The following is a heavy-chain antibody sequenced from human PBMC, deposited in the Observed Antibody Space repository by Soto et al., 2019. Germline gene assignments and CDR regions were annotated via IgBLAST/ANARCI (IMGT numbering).Heavy chain of an antibody. Sequence: QVQLVQSGAEVKKPGSSVKVSCKASGGTFSSYAISWVRQAPGQGLEWMGGIIPIFGTANYAQKFQGRVPITAVESTSTAYKELSSLRSEDTAVYYCARTRYYYDSSGYSNFAYWGQGTLVTVSS. V-gene: IGHV1-69*01. CDR2: IIPIFGTA. CDR1: GGTFSSYA. J-gene: IGHJ4*02. CDR3: ARTRYYYDSSGYSNFAY. D-gene: IGHD3-22*01.